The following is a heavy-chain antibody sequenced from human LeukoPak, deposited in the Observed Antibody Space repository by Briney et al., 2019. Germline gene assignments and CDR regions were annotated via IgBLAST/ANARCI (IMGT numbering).Heavy chain of an antibody. D-gene: IGHD3-3*01. CDR2: INSRGSPV. J-gene: IGHJ4*02. V-gene: IGHV3-48*03. Sequence: QAGGSLRLSCAASGFTFSTYEMNWFRQAPGKGLEWVAYINSRGSPVYYADAVKGRFTTSRDNVKNSLYLQMNSLRAEDTAVYYCARVLLGYYGFWSGYVTDYWGQGTLVSVSS. CDR3: ARVLLGYYGFWSGYVTDY. CDR1: GFTFSTYE.